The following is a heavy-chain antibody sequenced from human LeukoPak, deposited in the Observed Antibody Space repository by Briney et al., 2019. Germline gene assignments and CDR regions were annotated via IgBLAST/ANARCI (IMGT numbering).Heavy chain of an antibody. D-gene: IGHD5-18*01. CDR2: ISGSGGST. Sequence: TGGSLRLSCAASGFTFSSYAMSRVRQAPGKGLEWVSAISGSGGSTYYADSVKGRFTISRDNSKNTLYLQMNSLRAEDTAVYYCAKTDTAMVTDIDYWGQGTLVTVPS. J-gene: IGHJ4*02. CDR1: GFTFSSYA. V-gene: IGHV3-23*01. CDR3: AKTDTAMVTDIDY.